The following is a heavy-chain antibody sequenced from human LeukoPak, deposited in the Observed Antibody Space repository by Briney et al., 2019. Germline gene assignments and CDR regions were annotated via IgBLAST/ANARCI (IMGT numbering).Heavy chain of an antibody. V-gene: IGHV3-30*04. J-gene: IGHJ4*02. D-gene: IGHD2-15*01. Sequence: GGSLRLSCAASGFTFSNYAMHWVRQAPGKGLEWVAVILYDGSMKYYADSVQGRFTISRDNSKNTLYLQMNSLRAEDTAVYYCAKVNSVVVAATDYWGQGTLVTVSS. CDR1: GFTFSNYA. CDR3: AKVNSVVVAATDY. CDR2: ILYDGSMK.